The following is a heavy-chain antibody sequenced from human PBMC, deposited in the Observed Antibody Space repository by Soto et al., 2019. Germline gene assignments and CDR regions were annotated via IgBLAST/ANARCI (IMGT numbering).Heavy chain of an antibody. CDR1: GFTFSNAW. CDR2: IKSKTDGGTT. V-gene: IGHV3-15*01. CDR3: TTHREAPNISGYDYYYYYMDV. D-gene: IGHD5-12*01. Sequence: GGSLRLSCAASGFTFSNAWMSWVRQAPGKGLEWVGRIKSKTDGGTTDYAAPVKGRFTISRDDSKNTLYLQMNSLKTEDTAVYYCTTHREAPNISGYDYYYYYMDVWGKGTTVTVSS. J-gene: IGHJ6*03.